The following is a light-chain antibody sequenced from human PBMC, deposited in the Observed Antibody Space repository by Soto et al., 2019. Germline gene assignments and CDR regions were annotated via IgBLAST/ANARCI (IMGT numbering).Light chain of an antibody. V-gene: IGLV2-8*01. CDR1: SSDVGGYSY. J-gene: IGLJ1*01. CDR3: SSYAGSNNFGV. Sequence: QSALTQPPSASGSPGQSVTISCTGTSSDVGGYSYVSWYQQHPGKAPKLVIYEVSKRPSGVPAGFSGSKSGNPASLTVSGLQAEDEADYYCSSYAGSNNFGVFGTGTKLTVL. CDR2: EVS.